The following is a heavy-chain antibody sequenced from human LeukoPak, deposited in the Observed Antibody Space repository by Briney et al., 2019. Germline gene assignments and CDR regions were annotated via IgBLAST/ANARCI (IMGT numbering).Heavy chain of an antibody. D-gene: IGHD3-10*01. Sequence: GGSLRLSCAASGFTFSSYWMSWVRQAPGKGLEWVANIKQDGSEKYYVDSVKGRFTISRDNAKNSLYLQMNSLRAEDTAVYYCGRGDGSDYYGSGSYGFDYWGQGTLVTVSS. CDR2: IKQDGSEK. CDR1: GFTFSSYW. V-gene: IGHV3-7*01. J-gene: IGHJ4*02. CDR3: GRGDGSDYYGSGSYGFDY.